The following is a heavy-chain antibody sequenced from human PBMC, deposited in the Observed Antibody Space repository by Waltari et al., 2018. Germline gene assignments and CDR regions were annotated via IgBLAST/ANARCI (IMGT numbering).Heavy chain of an antibody. CDR1: GFTFTVHY. J-gene: IGHJ4*02. CDR3: ARGNHYFDN. V-gene: IGHV3-11*04. Sequence: QVQLVESGGGLVKPGGSLRLSCVASGFTFTVHYMTWIRQAPGKGLEWLAEMSSSGTIIYYADFLKGRFTISRDNAKNSLYLQMTSLRAEDTALYFCARGNHYFDNWGQGTLVTVSS. CDR2: MSSSGTII.